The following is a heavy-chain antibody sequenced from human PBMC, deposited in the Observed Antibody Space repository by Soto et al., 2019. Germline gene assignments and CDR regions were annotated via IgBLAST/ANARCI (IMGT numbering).Heavy chain of an antibody. CDR2: TYITGDT. J-gene: IGHJ4*02. Sequence: SETLSLTCSVSGDSISSYYWSWIRQSAGKGLEWIGRTYITGDTNYNPSLKSRVTMSLDTSKNQLSLKLSSVTAADTAVYYCAREYTETVDGPTPFYFDYWRQGTQVTVSS. D-gene: IGHD6-19*01. CDR1: GDSISSYY. V-gene: IGHV4-4*07. CDR3: AREYTETVDGPTPFYFDY.